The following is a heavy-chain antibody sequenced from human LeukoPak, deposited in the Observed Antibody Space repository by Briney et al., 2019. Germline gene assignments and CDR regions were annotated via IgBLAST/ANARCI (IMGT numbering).Heavy chain of an antibody. Sequence: TSETLSLTCTVSGYSISSGYYWGWIRQPPRNGLGWIGSIYHSGSTYYNPSLKSRVTISVDTSKNQFSLKLSSVTAADTAVYYCARDPPGPAYYYDQIEDAFDTWGQGTMVTVSS. J-gene: IGHJ3*02. V-gene: IGHV4-38-2*02. CDR2: IYHSGST. D-gene: IGHD3-22*01. CDR1: GYSISSGYY. CDR3: ARDPPGPAYYYDQIEDAFDT.